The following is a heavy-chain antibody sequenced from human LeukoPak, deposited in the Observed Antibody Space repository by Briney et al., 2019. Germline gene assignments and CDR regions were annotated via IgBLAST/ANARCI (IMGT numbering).Heavy chain of an antibody. J-gene: IGHJ4*02. CDR3: ASGLRYFDLYY. D-gene: IGHD3-9*01. Sequence: PSETLSLTCTVSGGSISSGSYYWSWIRQPAGKGLEWIGRIYTSGSTNYNPSLKSRVTISVNTSKNQFSLKLSSVTAADTAVYYCASGLRYFDLYYWGQGTLVTVSS. CDR2: IYTSGST. CDR1: GGSISSGSYY. V-gene: IGHV4-61*02.